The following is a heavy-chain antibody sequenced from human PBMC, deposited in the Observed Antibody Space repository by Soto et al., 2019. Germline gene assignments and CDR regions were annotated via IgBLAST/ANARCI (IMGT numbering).Heavy chain of an antibody. CDR2: ISWNSGDI. CDR1: GFTFGDFA. CDR3: ARDRSQQLIPHYFDL. V-gene: IGHV3-9*01. Sequence: EEQLVESGGGLEHPGRSLRLSCAASGFTFGDFAMHWVRQGPGKGLEWISGISWNSGDIAYADSVRGRFTVSRYNVKNSLLLQMNSLRSEDTALYYCARDRSQQLIPHYFDLWGQGTLLTVSS. J-gene: IGHJ4*02. D-gene: IGHD6-13*01.